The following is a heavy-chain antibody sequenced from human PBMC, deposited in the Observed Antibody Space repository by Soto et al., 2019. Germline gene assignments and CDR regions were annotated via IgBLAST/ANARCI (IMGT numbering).Heavy chain of an antibody. CDR1: GLTLGFYE. D-gene: IGHD6-13*01. J-gene: IGHJ1*01. Sequence: QPGGSLRLSCTASGLTLGFYEMNWVRQTPGKGLQWVSYISTSGSPIYYADSVKGRFTISRDNAKNSLYLQMNGLRVEDTAIYYCATFGIATTRPPFTEYFQQWGQGTLVTASS. V-gene: IGHV3-48*03. CDR2: ISTSGSPI. CDR3: ATFGIATTRPPFTEYFQQ.